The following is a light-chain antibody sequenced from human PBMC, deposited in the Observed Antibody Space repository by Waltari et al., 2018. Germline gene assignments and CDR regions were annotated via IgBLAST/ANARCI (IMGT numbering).Light chain of an antibody. CDR2: EDS. CDR1: SSVVGGYSL. CDR3: CSYVRNVTWV. Sequence: QSALTQPASVSGSPGQSITLSCIGTSSVVGGYSLSSWYQQHPGNAPKLMIYEDSKRPAGVSNRLSGLKTGNTASLTISGLQAEDEADYYCCSYVRNVTWVFGGGTKLTVL. V-gene: IGLV2-23*01. J-gene: IGLJ3*02.